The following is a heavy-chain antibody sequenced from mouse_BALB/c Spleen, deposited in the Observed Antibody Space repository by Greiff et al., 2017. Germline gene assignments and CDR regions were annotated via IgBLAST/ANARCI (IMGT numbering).Heavy chain of an antibody. CDR2: INPSTGYT. V-gene: IGHV1-7*01. CDR3: ARRDDGDY. J-gene: IGHJ2*01. Sequence: QVQLQQSGAELAKPGASVKMSCKASGYTFTSYWMHWVKQRPGQGLEWIGYINPSTGYTEYNQKFKDKATLTADKSSSTAYMQLSSLTSEDSAVYYCARRDDGDYWGQGTTLTVSS. CDR1: GYTFTSYW. D-gene: IGHD2-3*01.